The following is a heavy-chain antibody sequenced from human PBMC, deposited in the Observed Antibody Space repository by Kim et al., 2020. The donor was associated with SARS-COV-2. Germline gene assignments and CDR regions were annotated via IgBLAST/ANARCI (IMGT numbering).Heavy chain of an antibody. J-gene: IGHJ4*02. V-gene: IGHV4-59*01. CDR2: IHYSGRT. D-gene: IGHD6-19*01. CDR3: ARIPDISGWPFDS. Sequence: SETLSLTCTVSIGSISSDYWTWIRQPPGKGLEWIGYIHYSGRTRYNPSLRSRVAIFADPSKSHFSLSLTSVTAADTAVYFCARIPDISGWPFDSWGQGILVSVSS. CDR1: IGSISSDY.